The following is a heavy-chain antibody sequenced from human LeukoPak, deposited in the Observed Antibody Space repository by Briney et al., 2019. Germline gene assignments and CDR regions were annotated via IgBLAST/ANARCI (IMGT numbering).Heavy chain of an antibody. V-gene: IGHV4-59*01. CDR1: GGSISPYY. D-gene: IGHD3-22*01. Sequence: PSETLSLTCTVSGGSISPYYWSWIRQPPGKGLEWIGYIYYSGSTNYNPSLKSRVTISLDTSKNQFSLKLSSVAAADTAVYYCARSTWLLDKWGQGTLVTVSS. CDR2: IYYSGST. CDR3: ARSTWLLDK. J-gene: IGHJ4*02.